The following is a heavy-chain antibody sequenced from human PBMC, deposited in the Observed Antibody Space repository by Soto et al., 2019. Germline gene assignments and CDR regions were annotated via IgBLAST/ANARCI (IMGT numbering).Heavy chain of an antibody. CDR2: IYHSGRT. V-gene: IGHV4-4*02. CDR1: CGSSSSYNW. CDR3: TKDGSGHPYYSDN. D-gene: IGHD3-3*01. Sequence: SETLSLTCAVACGSSSSYNWWSWVHQAPGKGLEWIGEIYHSGRTSYNPSLRSRVTMSVDKSKNQFSLIVTSVTAADTAVYYCTKDGSGHPYYSDNWGPGTLVTVSS. J-gene: IGHJ4*02.